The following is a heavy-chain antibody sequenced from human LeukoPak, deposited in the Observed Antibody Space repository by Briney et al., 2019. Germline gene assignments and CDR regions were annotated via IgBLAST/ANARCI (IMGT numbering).Heavy chain of an antibody. Sequence: PGGSLRLSCAASGFTFNTYSMSWVRQAPGKGLEWVSSISTGRDYIYYGDSVKGRFTISRDNAKNSLYLQMNSLRAEDTAVYYCARGPASVFCSGGHCYSFDYLGQGTRVTVSS. CDR1: GFTFNTYS. D-gene: IGHD2-15*01. CDR3: ARGPASVFCSGGHCYSFDY. V-gene: IGHV3-21*01. CDR2: ISTGRDYI. J-gene: IGHJ4*02.